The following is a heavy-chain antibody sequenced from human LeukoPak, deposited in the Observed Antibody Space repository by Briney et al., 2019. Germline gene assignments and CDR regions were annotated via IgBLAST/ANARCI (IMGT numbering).Heavy chain of an antibody. J-gene: IGHJ4*02. CDR2: IYHSGST. CDR1: GGSISSGAYY. D-gene: IGHD2-15*01. V-gene: IGHV4-30-2*01. Sequence: PSETLSLTCTVSGGSISSGAYYWSWIRQPPGKGLEWIGYIYHSGSTYYNPSLKSRVTISVDRSKNQFSLTLSSVTAADTAVYYCARHNDSPYYFDYWGQGTLVTVSS. CDR3: ARHNDSPYYFDY.